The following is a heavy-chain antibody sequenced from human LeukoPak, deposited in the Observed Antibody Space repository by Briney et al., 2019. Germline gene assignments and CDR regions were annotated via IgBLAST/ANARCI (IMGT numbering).Heavy chain of an antibody. CDR3: ARATRITMIVNWFDP. V-gene: IGHV4-59*12. Sequence: PSGTLSLTCTVSGGSISSYYWSWIRQPPGKGLEWIGYIYYSGSTNYNPSLKSRVTILVDRSKNQFSLKLSSVTAADTAVYYCARATRITMIVNWFDPWGQGTLVTVSS. CDR2: IYYSGST. D-gene: IGHD3-22*01. CDR1: GGSISSYY. J-gene: IGHJ5*02.